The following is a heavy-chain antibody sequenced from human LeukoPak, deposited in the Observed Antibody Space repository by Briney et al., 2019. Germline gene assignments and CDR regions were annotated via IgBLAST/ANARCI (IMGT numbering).Heavy chain of an antibody. CDR3: AKDRVGAIPDAFDI. CDR2: INPSGGST. Sequence: ASVKVSCKAAGYTFTSSYMHWVRQAPGQGLEWMGIINPSGGSTSYAQKFQGRVTMTRDTSTSTVYMELSSLRSEDTAVYYCAKDRVGAIPDAFDIWGQGTMVTVSS. J-gene: IGHJ3*02. V-gene: IGHV1-46*01. CDR1: GYTFTSSY. D-gene: IGHD1-26*01.